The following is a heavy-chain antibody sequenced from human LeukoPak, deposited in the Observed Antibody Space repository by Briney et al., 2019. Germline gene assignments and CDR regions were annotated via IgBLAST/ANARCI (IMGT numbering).Heavy chain of an antibody. V-gene: IGHV3-30*03. CDR2: ISYDGNNR. J-gene: IGHJ4*02. Sequence: GRSLRLSCAASGFTFSNYGMNWVRQAPGKGLEWVAVISYDGNNRYYADSVKGRFTISRDNSKNTLYLQMNSLRAEDTAVYYCARRYFDSWGQGTLVTVSS. CDR3: ARRYFDS. CDR1: GFTFSNYG.